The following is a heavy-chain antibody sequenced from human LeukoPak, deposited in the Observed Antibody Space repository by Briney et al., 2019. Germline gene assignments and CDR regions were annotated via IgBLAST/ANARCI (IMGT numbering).Heavy chain of an antibody. V-gene: IGHV4-30-2*01. CDR3: AGTHRWPASGLDY. D-gene: IGHD5-24*01. J-gene: IGHJ4*02. CDR2: VYQSGST. Sequence: PSQTLSLTCTVSGRSISSGGSISSYSRSWIRQPPGKGLEWIGYVYQSGSTYYNPSLKSRVTILVDRSKNQFSLKLSSVTAADTAVYYCAGTHRWPASGLDYWGQGTLVTVSS. CDR1: GRSISSGGSISSYS.